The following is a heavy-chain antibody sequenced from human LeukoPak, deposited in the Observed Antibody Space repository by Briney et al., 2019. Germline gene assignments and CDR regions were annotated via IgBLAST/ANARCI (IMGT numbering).Heavy chain of an antibody. D-gene: IGHD6-19*01. J-gene: IGHJ6*04. V-gene: IGHV1-69*06. CDR1: GGTFSSYA. CDR2: IIPIFGTA. Sequence: GSSVKVSCKASGGTFSSYAISWGRQAPGQGLEWMGGIIPIFGTANYAQKFQGRVTITADKSTSTAYMELSSLRSEDTAVYYCARDSYSSGWYAPPHYYYGMDVWGKGTTVTVSS. CDR3: ARDSYSSGWYAPPHYYYGMDV.